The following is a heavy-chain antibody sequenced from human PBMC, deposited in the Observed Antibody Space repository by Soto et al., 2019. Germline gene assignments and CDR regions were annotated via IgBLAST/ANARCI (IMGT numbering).Heavy chain of an antibody. J-gene: IGHJ6*03. D-gene: IGHD5-12*01. CDR1: GGSFSGYY. V-gene: IGHV4-34*01. CDR3: ARVRESDISYYYMDV. Sequence: SETLSLTCAVYGGSFSGYYWSWIRQPPGKGLEWIGEINHSGSTNYNPSLKSRVTISVDTSKNQFSLKLSSVTAADTAVYYCARVRESDISYYYMDVWGKGTTVTVSS. CDR2: INHSGST.